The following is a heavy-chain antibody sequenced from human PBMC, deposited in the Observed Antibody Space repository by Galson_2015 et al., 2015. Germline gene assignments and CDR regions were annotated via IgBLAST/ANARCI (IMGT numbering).Heavy chain of an antibody. Sequence: SLRLSCAASGFTFSSYAMSWVRQAPGKGLEWVSAISGSGGSTYYADSVKGRFTISRDNSKNTLYLQMNSLRAEDTAVYYCAKPPRYSSSWYHFDYWGQGTLVTVSS. D-gene: IGHD6-13*01. V-gene: IGHV3-23*01. CDR3: AKPPRYSSSWYHFDY. J-gene: IGHJ4*02. CDR2: ISGSGGST. CDR1: GFTFSSYA.